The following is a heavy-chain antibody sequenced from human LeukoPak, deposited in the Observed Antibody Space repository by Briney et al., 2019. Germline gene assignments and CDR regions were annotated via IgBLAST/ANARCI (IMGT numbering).Heavy chain of an antibody. V-gene: IGHV3-23*01. CDR3: VRDEDLYSPTWYVFDF. D-gene: IGHD2/OR15-2a*01. CDR1: GFTFSTYA. Sequence: PGGSLRLSCSASGFTFSTYAMSWVRQAPGEGLEWVSAVTSSGAYTFYADSVKGRLTISRDNSKNTLFLQMNSLGAADTAIYYCVRDEDLYSPTWYVFDFWGQGTLVTVSS. CDR2: VTSSGAYT. J-gene: IGHJ4*02.